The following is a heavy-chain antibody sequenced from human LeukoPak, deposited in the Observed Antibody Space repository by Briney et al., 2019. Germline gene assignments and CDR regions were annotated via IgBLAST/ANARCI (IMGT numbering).Heavy chain of an antibody. J-gene: IGHJ6*03. Sequence: SETLSLTCTVSGASFSSGDHYWSWLRHPPGKGLEWIGYIYSTGNTFYSPSLKNRVTISGDTSKNQFSLQLSSVTAADTAVYYCARCLRGSTGTTAKTYYYYYMDVWGKGTTVTVSS. CDR1: GASFSSGDHY. V-gene: IGHV4-31*03. D-gene: IGHD1-1*01. CDR2: IYSTGNT. CDR3: ARCLRGSTGTTAKTYYYYYMDV.